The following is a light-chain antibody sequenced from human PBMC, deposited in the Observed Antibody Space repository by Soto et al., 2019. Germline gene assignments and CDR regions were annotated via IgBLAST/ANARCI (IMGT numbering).Light chain of an antibody. J-gene: IGLJ1*01. V-gene: IGLV1-40*01. CDR1: SSNIGSTYD. CDR2: GNT. Sequence: QAALTQPPSVYGAPGQRVTISCTGSSSNIGSTYDVQWYQQLPGTAPKLLIHGNTDRPSGVPDRFSGSKSGTSASLAITGLQADDEADYYCQSYDDSLSVHYVFGTGTKLTVL. CDR3: QSYDDSLSVHYV.